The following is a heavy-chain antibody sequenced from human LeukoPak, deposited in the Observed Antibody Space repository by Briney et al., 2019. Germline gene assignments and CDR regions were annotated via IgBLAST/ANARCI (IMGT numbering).Heavy chain of an antibody. CDR3: ARDISYCGGDCAPYYFDY. J-gene: IGHJ4*02. D-gene: IGHD2-21*02. V-gene: IGHV3-11*05. CDR2: ISGTSTYT. CDR1: GFTFSDCY. Sequence: PGGSLRLSCAASGFTFSDCYTSWIRQAPGKGLEWVSYISGTSTYTNYADSVKGRFTISRDNAKNSLYLQMNSLRAEDTAVYYCARDISYCGGDCAPYYFDYWGQGTLVTVSS.